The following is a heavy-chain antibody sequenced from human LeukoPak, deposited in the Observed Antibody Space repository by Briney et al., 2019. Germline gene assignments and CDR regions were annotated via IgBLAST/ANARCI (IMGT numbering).Heavy chain of an antibody. CDR1: GFTFSDYY. Sequence: PGGSLRLSCAASGFTFSDYYMSWIRQAPGKGLEWVSGLGRSGENRYYATSVRGRFSISRDNSKDTVYLQMNSLRAEDTAIYYCVKDRPCETCMPMDAWGQGTTVTV. V-gene: IGHV3-23*01. CDR3: VKDRPCETCMPMDA. J-gene: IGHJ6*02. CDR2: LGRSGENR. D-gene: IGHD2-2*01.